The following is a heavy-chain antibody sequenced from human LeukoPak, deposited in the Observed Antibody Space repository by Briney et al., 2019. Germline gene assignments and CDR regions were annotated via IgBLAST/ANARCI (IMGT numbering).Heavy chain of an antibody. CDR1: GSTFSSYE. J-gene: IGHJ5*02. CDR2: ISSSGSTI. V-gene: IGHV3-48*03. D-gene: IGHD3-10*01. Sequence: GGSLRLSCAASGSTFSSYEMNWVRQAPGKGLEWVSYISSSGSTIYYADSVKGRFTISRDNAKNSLYLQMNSLRAEDTAVYYCARDRYSTLGDMVRGAFDPWGQGTLVTVSS. CDR3: ARDRYSTLGDMVRGAFDP.